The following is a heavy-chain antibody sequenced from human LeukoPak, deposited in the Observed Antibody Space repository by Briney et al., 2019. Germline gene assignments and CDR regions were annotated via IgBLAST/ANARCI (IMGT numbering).Heavy chain of an antibody. V-gene: IGHV4-39*07. CDR2: IYYSGST. J-gene: IGHJ5*02. CDR1: GGSISSSSYY. D-gene: IGHD6-6*01. CDR3: ARDRNTRDGLAARLWFDP. Sequence: PSETLSLTCTVSGGSISSSSYYWGWIRQPPGKGLEWIGSIYYSGSTYYNPSLKSRVTISVDTSKNQFSLKLSSVTAADTAVYYCARDRNTRDGLAARLWFDPWGQGTLVTVSS.